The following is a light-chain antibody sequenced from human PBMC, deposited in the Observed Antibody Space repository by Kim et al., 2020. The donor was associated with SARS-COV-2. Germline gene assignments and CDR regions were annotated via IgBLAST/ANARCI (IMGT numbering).Light chain of an antibody. CDR3: CSYAGSYTWV. CDR2: DVS. Sequence: GQSVTTSCTGTSSDVVGYNYVSWYQQHPGKAPKLMIYDVSKRPSGVPDRFSGSKSGNTASLTISGLQAEDEADYYCCSYAGSYTWVFGGGTKLTVL. J-gene: IGLJ3*02. V-gene: IGLV2-11*01. CDR1: SSDVVGYNY.